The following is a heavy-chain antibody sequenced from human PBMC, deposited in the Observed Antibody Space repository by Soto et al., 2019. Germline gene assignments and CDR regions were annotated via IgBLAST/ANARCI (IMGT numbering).Heavy chain of an antibody. V-gene: IGHV4-39*01. CDR3: VARYCTNGVCYSFFPIDY. CDR1: GGSISSSSYY. Sequence: SETLSLTCTVSGGSISSSSYYWGWIRQPPGKGLEWIGSIYYSGSTYYNPSLKSRVTISVDTSKNQFSLKLSSVTAADTAVYYCVARYCTNGVCYSFFPIDYWGQGTLVTVSS. CDR2: IYYSGST. J-gene: IGHJ4*02. D-gene: IGHD2-8*01.